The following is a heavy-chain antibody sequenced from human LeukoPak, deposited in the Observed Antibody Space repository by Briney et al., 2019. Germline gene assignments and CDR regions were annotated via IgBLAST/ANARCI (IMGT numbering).Heavy chain of an antibody. V-gene: IGHV3-15*01. CDR2: IKSKTDGGTT. CDR1: GFTFSNAR. Sequence: PGGSLRLSCAASGFTFSNARMSWVRQAPGKGLEWVGRIKSKTDGGTTDYAAPVKGRFTISRDDSKNTLYLQMNSLKTEDTAVYYCTTSYLDYYYYGMDVWGQGTTVTVSS. CDR3: TTSYLDYYYYGMDV. J-gene: IGHJ6*02.